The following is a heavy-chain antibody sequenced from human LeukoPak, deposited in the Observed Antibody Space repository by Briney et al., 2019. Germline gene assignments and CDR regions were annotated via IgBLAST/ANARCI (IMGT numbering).Heavy chain of an antibody. CDR2: ITTNADST. J-gene: IGHJ4*02. V-gene: IGHV3-23*01. CDR1: GFTFSSYA. D-gene: IGHD3-3*01. Sequence: GGSLRLSCAASGFTFSSYAMSWVRQAPGKGLEWVSGITTNADSTYYADSVKGRFTLSRDNSKSTLYLQMNSLRAEDTAIYYCAKVANNFWSGLDYWGQGALVTVSS. CDR3: AKVANNFWSGLDY.